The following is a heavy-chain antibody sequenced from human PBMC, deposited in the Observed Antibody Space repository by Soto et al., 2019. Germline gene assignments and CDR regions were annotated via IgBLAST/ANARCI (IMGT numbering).Heavy chain of an antibody. D-gene: IGHD3-22*01. V-gene: IGHV3-30-3*01. CDR2: ISYDGSNK. CDR1: GFTFSSYA. J-gene: IGHJ3*02. CDR3: ARDHNYYDSSAPAFDI. Sequence: GGSLRLSCAASGFTFSSYAMHWVRQAPGKGLEWVAVISYDGSNKYYADSVKGRFTISRDNSKNTLYLQMNSLRAEDTAVYYCARDHNYYDSSAPAFDIWGQGTMVTVSS.